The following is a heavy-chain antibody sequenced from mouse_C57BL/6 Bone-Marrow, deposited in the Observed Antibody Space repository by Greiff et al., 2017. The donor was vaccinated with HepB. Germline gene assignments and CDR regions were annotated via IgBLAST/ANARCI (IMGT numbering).Heavy chain of an antibody. D-gene: IGHD1-1*01. CDR3: TRDDYGSSRAMDY. Sequence: EVKLMESGEGLVKPGGSLKLSCAASGFTFSSYAMSWVRQTPEKRLEWVAYISSGGDYIYYADTVKGRFTISRDNARNTLYLQMSSLKSEDTAMYYCTRDDYGSSRAMDYWGQGTSVTVSS. CDR1: GFTFSSYA. CDR2: ISSGGDYI. V-gene: IGHV5-9-1*02. J-gene: IGHJ4*01.